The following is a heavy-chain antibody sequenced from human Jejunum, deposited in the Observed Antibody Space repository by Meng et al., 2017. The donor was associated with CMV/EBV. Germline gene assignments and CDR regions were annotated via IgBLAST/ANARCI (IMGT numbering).Heavy chain of an antibody. CDR2: IHYSEST. J-gene: IGHJ4*02. CDR1: GCSLSSYY. Sequence: VSGCSLSSYYWSWGRQSPGKGLEWLGYIHYSESTKYNPSLESRVTMSLDRSRNQFSLRLSSVTAADTAVYFCVRGVSPTEWPLEKWGQGTLVTVSS. V-gene: IGHV4-59*01. D-gene: IGHD3-3*01. CDR3: VRGVSPTEWPLEK.